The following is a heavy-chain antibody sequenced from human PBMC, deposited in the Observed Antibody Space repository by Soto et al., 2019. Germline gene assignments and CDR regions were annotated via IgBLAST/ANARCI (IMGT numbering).Heavy chain of an antibody. Sequence: EVQLVESGGGLVQPGGSLRLSCAASGFSFSSSWMHWVRQAPGKGLVWVSRISFDGTATTSAEAVKGRFIISRDNAKNTLFLQMHNLRADDTAMYYCVRDLRLRGPPFDIWGQGPFVSVSS. CDR1: GFSFSSSW. CDR3: VRDLRLRGPPFDI. V-gene: IGHV3-74*03. J-gene: IGHJ3*02. CDR2: ISFDGTAT. D-gene: IGHD2-21*02.